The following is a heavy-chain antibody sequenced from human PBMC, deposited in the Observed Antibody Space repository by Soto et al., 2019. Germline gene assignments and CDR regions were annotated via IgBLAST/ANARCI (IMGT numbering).Heavy chain of an antibody. CDR1: GFNLNGYG. J-gene: IGHJ5*02. V-gene: IGHV3-30*03. CDR2: ISHDGSTK. D-gene: IGHD5-12*01. CDR3: ARLGIGYRDGNGFDP. Sequence: QVQLVESGGGVVQSGRSLRLSCAASGFNLNGYGINWVRQAPGKGLEWVAVISHDGSTKDHADSVKGRFIISRDITKNTVYLQMDRLRVEDTAVYYGARLGIGYRDGNGFDPWGQGTLVTVSS.